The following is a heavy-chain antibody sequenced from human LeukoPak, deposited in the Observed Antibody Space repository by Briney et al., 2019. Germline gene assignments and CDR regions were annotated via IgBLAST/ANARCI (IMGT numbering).Heavy chain of an antibody. V-gene: IGHV3-48*04. Sequence: GGSLRLSCAASGFTFRSYSMNWVRQAPGKGLEWVSYISSSSTIYYADSVKGRFTISRDNAKNSLYLQMNSLRAEDTAVYYCARPNDYGADFDYWGQGTLVTVSS. D-gene: IGHD4-17*01. J-gene: IGHJ4*02. CDR1: GFTFRSYS. CDR2: ISSSSTI. CDR3: ARPNDYGADFDY.